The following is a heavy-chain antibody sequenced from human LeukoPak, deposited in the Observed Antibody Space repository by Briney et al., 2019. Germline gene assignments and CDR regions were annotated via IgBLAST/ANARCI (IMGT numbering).Heavy chain of an antibody. V-gene: IGHV1-24*01. D-gene: IGHD2-21*02. J-gene: IGHJ4*02. CDR3: ATDIVVATAIKFDY. CDR2: FGPEDGET. CDR1: GYTLTVLS. Sequence: ASEKVSRKVSGYTLTVLSMHWVRHALGKGLVWGGGFGPEDGETIYAQKFHGRVTMTEDTSTDTAYMVLSSLRSEDTAVYYCATDIVVATAIKFDYWGQGTLVTVSS.